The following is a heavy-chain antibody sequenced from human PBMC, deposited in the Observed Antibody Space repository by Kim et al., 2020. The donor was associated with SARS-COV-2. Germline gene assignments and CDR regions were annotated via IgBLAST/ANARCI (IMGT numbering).Heavy chain of an antibody. J-gene: IGHJ6*03. CDR3: AREREGVYYYDSSGLYYYYYMDV. CDR1: GYTFTSFA. D-gene: IGHD3-22*01. Sequence: ASVKVSCKASGYTFTSFAMNWVRQAPGQGLEWMGWINTNTGNPTYAQGFTGRFVFSLDTSVSTAYLQISSLKAEDTAVYYCAREREGVYYYDSSGLYYYYYMDVWGQGTTVTVSS. V-gene: IGHV7-4-1*02. CDR2: INTNTGNP.